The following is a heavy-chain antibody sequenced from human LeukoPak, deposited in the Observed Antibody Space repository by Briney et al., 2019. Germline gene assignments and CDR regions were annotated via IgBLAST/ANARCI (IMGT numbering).Heavy chain of an antibody. V-gene: IGHV4-61*01. CDR3: AREPSEAAAADDSYGMDV. D-gene: IGHD6-13*01. Sequence: PSETLSLTCTVSGGSVSSGSYYWSWIRQPPGKGLEWIGYIYYSGSTNYNPSLKSRVTISVDTSKNQFSLKLSSVTAADTAVYYCAREPSEAAAADDSYGMDVWGQGTTVTVSS. CDR2: IYYSGST. CDR1: GGSVSSGSYY. J-gene: IGHJ6*02.